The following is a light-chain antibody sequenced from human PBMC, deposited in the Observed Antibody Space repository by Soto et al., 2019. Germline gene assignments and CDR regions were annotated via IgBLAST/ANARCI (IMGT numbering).Light chain of an antibody. CDR1: QSVSSN. CDR2: GAS. V-gene: IGKV3-15*01. Sequence: EIVMTQSPATLSVSPGERATLSCRASQSVSSNLAWYQQKPGQAPRLLIYGASTRATGIPARFSGSGSGTESTLTISSLQSEDFAVYYCQQYNNWPPYPVGQGTKLEIK. J-gene: IGKJ2*01. CDR3: QQYNNWPPYP.